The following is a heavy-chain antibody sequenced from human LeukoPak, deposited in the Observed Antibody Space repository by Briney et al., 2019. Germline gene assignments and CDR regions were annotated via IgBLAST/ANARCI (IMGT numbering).Heavy chain of an antibody. CDR2: IYYTGST. CDR3: ARLLYDRSGYYYFDY. J-gene: IGHJ4*02. CDR1: GGSISTSNYY. D-gene: IGHD3-22*01. Sequence: SETLSLTCTVSGGSISTSNYYWGWLRQPPGKGLEWIGTIYYTGSTYDNPSLKSRVTVSVDTSKNQFSLKLSSVTAADTAVYYCARLLYDRSGYYYFDYWGQGTLVSVSS. V-gene: IGHV4-39*01.